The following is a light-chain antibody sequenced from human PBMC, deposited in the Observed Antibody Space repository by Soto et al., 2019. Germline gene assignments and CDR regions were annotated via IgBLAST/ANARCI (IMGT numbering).Light chain of an antibody. Sequence: QSVLTQPPSASVTPGQRVTISCSGSSSNIGSNTVNWYQQLPGTAPKLLIYTNDQRPSGVPDRFSGSRSGTSASLAISGLQFEDEADYHCSSWDDNLDAVVFGAGTKVTV. CDR3: SSWDDNLDAVV. J-gene: IGLJ1*01. V-gene: IGLV1-44*01. CDR1: SSNIGSNT. CDR2: TND.